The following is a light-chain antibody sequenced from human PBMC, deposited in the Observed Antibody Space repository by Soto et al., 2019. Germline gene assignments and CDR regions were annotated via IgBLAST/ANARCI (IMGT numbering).Light chain of an antibody. Sequence: EVVLSQSPATLSLSPGERATLSCGAIQSVSSSYLAWYQQKPGRAPRLLIYDASSRATGIPDRFSGSGSGTDFTLTISRLEPEDFAVYYCQQYGSSPPCTFGQGTKVDI. CDR3: QQYGSSPPCT. V-gene: IGKV3D-20*01. CDR2: DAS. J-gene: IGKJ1*01. CDR1: QSVSSSY.